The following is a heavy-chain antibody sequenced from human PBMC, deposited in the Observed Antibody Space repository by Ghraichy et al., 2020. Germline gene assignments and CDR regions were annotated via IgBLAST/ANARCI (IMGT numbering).Heavy chain of an antibody. CDR3: ARDLVGSSWYGATYYYGMDV. J-gene: IGHJ6*02. V-gene: IGHV3-7*01. CDR1: GFTFSSYW. D-gene: IGHD6-13*01. CDR2: IKQDGSEK. Sequence: GGSLRLSCAASGFTFSSYWMSWVRQAPGKGLEWVANIKQDGSEKYYVDSVKGRFTISRDNAKNSLYLQMNSLRAEDTAVYYCARDLVGSSWYGATYYYGMDVWGQGTTVTVSS.